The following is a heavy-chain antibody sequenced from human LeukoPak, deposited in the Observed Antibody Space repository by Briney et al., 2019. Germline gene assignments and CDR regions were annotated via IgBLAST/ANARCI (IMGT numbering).Heavy chain of an antibody. CDR2: INPNSGGT. D-gene: IGHD5-24*01. J-gene: IGHJ4*02. CDR3: ARWDGYNDGVDY. V-gene: IGHV1-2*02. Sequence: ASVKVSCKASGYTFTGYYMHWVLQAPGQGLEWMGWINPNSGGTNYAQKFQGRVTMTRDTSISTAYMELSRLRSDDTAVYYCARWDGYNDGVDYWGQGTLVTVSS. CDR1: GYTFTGYY.